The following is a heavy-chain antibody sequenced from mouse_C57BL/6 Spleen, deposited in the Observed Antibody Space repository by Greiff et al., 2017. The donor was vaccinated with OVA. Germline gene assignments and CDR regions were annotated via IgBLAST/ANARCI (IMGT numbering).Heavy chain of an antibody. CDR2: IYIGNGYT. V-gene: IGHV1-58*01. CDR3: ARSPAYYSNYVNWYFDV. Sequence: VQLQQSGAELVRPGSSVKMSCKTSGYTFTSYGINWVKQRPGQGLEWIGYIYIGNGYTEYNEKFKGKATLTSDTSSSTAYMQLSSLTSEDSAIYFCARSPAYYSNYVNWYFDVWGTGTTVTVSS. J-gene: IGHJ1*03. D-gene: IGHD2-5*01. CDR1: GYTFTSYG.